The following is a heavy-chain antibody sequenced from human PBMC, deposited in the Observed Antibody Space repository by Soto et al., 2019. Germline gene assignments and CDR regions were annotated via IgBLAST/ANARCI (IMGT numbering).Heavy chain of an antibody. J-gene: IGHJ6*01. CDR3: RSSTSCYDESCVDV. CDR1: VYSISSGNY. Sequence: PSETLSLTCAFSVYSISSGNYWAWIRQPPGRGLEWIGSLYHIGSTHYNTSLKSRVTISVDTSKNHFSLELSSVTAADTAIYYCRSSTSCYDESCVDVWGQGTMVIGSS. CDR2: LYHIGST. V-gene: IGHV4-38-2*01. D-gene: IGHD2-2*01.